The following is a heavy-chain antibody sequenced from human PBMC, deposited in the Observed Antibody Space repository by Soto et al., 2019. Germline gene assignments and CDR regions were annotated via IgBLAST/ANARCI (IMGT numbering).Heavy chain of an antibody. D-gene: IGHD6-6*01. CDR3: AKGGSISAPYFDY. CDR2: ISYDGRNK. CDR1: GFTLSSYG. J-gene: IGHJ4*02. V-gene: IGHV3-30*18. Sequence: QVQLVESGGGVVQPGSSLRLSCAASGFTLSSYGMHWVRQAPGKGLEWVAVISYDGRNKYYADSVKGRFTISRDNSKNPLYLEMNSLRAEYTAVYYCAKGGSISAPYFDYWGQGTLATVSS.